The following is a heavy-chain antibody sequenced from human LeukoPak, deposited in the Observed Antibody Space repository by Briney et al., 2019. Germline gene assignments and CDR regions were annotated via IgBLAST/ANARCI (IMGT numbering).Heavy chain of an antibody. V-gene: IGHV3-30-3*01. D-gene: IGHD3-10*01. CDR3: ARDRGGVLWFGELSLRNWFDP. CDR1: GFTFSSYA. J-gene: IGHJ5*02. Sequence: GGSLRLSCAASGFTFSSYAMHWVRQAPGKGLEWVAVISYDGSNKYYADSVKGRFTISRDNSKNTLYLQMNSLRAEDTAVYYCARDRGGVLWFGELSLRNWFDPWGQGTLVTVSS. CDR2: ISYDGSNK.